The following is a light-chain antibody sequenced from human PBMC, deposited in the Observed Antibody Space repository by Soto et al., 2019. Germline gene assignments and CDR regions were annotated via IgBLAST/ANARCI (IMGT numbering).Light chain of an antibody. CDR2: SNN. J-gene: IGLJ3*02. CDR3: ATWDDSLNGWV. CDR1: SSNIGSNA. V-gene: IGLV1-44*01. Sequence: QTVVTQPPSASGTPGQRVTISCSGSSSNIGSNAVSWYQQLPGTAPKVLIYSNNQRPSGVPDRFSGSKSGTSASLAISGLQSEDDADYYCATWDDSLNGWVFGGGTTLTVL.